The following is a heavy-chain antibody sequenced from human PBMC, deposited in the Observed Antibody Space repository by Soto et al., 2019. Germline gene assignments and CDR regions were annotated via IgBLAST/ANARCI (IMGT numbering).Heavy chain of an antibody. D-gene: IGHD2-2*02. Sequence: EEHLVESGGGLVQPGRSLRLSCAASGFSFEDYAMHWVRQVPGRGLEWVSGISRDSVSIVYVDSVKGRFTISRDNGRSSLYLHMSSLIPEDTAFYYCVKAVDYTSSMLGSWFVPWGQGTLVTVSS. CDR3: VKAVDYTSSMLGSWFVP. CDR1: GFSFEDYA. J-gene: IGHJ5*02. CDR2: ISRDSVSI. V-gene: IGHV3-9*01.